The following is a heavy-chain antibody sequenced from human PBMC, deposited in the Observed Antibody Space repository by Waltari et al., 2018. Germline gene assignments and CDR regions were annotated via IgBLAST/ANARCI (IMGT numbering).Heavy chain of an antibody. D-gene: IGHD3-10*01. CDR2: INHSGST. CDR1: SESFSGYF. J-gene: IGHJ4*02. Sequence: QVQLQQWGAGLLKPSETLSLNCAVYSESFSGYFWSWIRQPPGKGLEWIGEINHSGSTNYNPSLKSRVTISVDTSKNQFSLKLSYVTAADTAVYYCATKGRFGELPSDYWGQGTLVTVSS. V-gene: IGHV4-34*01. CDR3: ATKGRFGELPSDY.